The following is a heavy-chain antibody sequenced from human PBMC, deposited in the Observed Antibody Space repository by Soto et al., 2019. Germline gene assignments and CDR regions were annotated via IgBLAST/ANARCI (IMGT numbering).Heavy chain of an antibody. CDR2: INPNNGAT. Sequence: QVQLVQSGAEVKKPGASVKVSCKAPRYIFTAYFMHWVRQAPGQGLEWMGWINPNNGATHYGLSFQGRVTMTRDKSILKAYMELSSLRSDDTAVYYCASHDPGARFDPWGQGTLVIVSS. CDR3: ASHDPGARFDP. CDR1: RYIFTAYF. J-gene: IGHJ5*02. D-gene: IGHD1-1*01. V-gene: IGHV1-2*02.